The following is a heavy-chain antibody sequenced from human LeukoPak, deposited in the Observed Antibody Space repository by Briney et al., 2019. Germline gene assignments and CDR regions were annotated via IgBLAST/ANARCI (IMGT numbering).Heavy chain of an antibody. J-gene: IGHJ4*02. CDR2: INVSDGNT. CDR3: ARTYCSSTSCMYFDY. Sequence: ASVKVSCKTSGYTFTSYYMHWVRQAPGQGLEWMGIINVSDGNTRYAQKFQGRVTMTRDMSTSTVYMELSSLRSEDTAVYYCARTYCSSTSCMYFDYWGQGTLVTVSS. CDR1: GYTFTSYY. D-gene: IGHD2-2*01. V-gene: IGHV1-46*01.